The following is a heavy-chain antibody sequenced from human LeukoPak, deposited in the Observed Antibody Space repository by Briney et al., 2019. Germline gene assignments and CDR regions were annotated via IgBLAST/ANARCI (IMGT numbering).Heavy chain of an antibody. J-gene: IGHJ4*02. D-gene: IGHD5-18*01. CDR3: AKRGYSYGYGPYYFDY. Sequence: GGSLRLSCAASGFTFSSYEMNWVRQAPGKGLEWVSYISSSGNTICYADSVKGRFTISRDNAKNSLYLQMNSLRAEDTAVYYCAKRGYSYGYGPYYFDYWGQGTLVTVSS. V-gene: IGHV3-48*03. CDR2: ISSSGNTI. CDR1: GFTFSSYE.